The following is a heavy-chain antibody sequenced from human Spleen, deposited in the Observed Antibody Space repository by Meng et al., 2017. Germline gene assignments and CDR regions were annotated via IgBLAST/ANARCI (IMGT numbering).Heavy chain of an antibody. CDR1: GGSFSGYY. D-gene: IGHD2-2*01. CDR2: INHSGST. J-gene: IGHJ5*02. CDR3: ARVSNGPYCSSTSCYDVWYDP. Sequence: GSLRLSCAVYGGSFSGYYWSWIRQPPGKGLEWIGEINHSGSTNYNPSLKSRVTISVDRSKNQFSLKLSSLTAAGTAVYYCARVSNGPYCSSTSCYDVWYDPWGQGTLVTVSS. V-gene: IGHV4-34*01.